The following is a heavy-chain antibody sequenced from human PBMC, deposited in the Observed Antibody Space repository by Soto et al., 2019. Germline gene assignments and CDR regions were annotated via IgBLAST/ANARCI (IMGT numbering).Heavy chain of an antibody. CDR1: GFTFSSYA. Sequence: AGGSLRLSCAASGFTFSSYAMSWVRQAPGKGLEWVSAISGSGGSTYYADSVKGRFTISRDNSKNTLYLQMNSLRAEDTAVYYCAKNPSSSWSRPYYYYYGMDVWGQGTTVTVS. CDR3: AKNPSSSWSRPYYYYYGMDV. D-gene: IGHD6-13*01. J-gene: IGHJ6*02. V-gene: IGHV3-23*01. CDR2: ISGSGGST.